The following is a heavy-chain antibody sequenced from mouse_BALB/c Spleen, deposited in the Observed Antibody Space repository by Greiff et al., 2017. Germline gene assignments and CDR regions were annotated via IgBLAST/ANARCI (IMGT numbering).Heavy chain of an antibody. D-gene: IGHD1-2*01. J-gene: IGHJ2*01. CDR3: ARKATTATYFDY. V-gene: IGHV1-63*02. Sequence: QVQLQQSGAELVRPGTSVKLSCKASGYTFTNYWLGWVKQRPGHGLEWIGDIYPGGGYTNYNEKFKGKATLTAETSSSTAYMQLSSLTSEDSAVYFCARKATTATYFDYWGQGTTLTVSS. CDR1: GYTFTNYW. CDR2: IYPGGGYT.